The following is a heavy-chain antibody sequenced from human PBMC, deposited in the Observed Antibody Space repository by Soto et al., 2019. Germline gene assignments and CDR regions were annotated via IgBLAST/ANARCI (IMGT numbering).Heavy chain of an antibody. V-gene: IGHV2-5*02. D-gene: IGHD2-2*01. J-gene: IGHJ4*02. Sequence: QITLKESGPTLVKPTQTLTLTCTFSGFSLSTTAEGVGWIRQPPGKALEWLALIYWDDDERYSPSLKSRLTITKDTSKNQVVLTMTNVDPVDTATYYCAHGSCSSADCYPNPYLDYWGQGILVTVPS. CDR2: IYWDDDE. CDR3: AHGSCSSADCYPNPYLDY. CDR1: GFSLSTTAEG.